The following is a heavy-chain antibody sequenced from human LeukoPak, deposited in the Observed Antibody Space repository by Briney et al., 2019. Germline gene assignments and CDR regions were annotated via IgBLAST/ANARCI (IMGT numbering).Heavy chain of an antibody. J-gene: IGHJ2*01. CDR1: GGSISSYY. CDR2: IYYSGST. Sequence: PSETLSLTCTVSGGSISSYYWSWIRQPPGKGLEWIGYIYYSGSTNYNPSLKSRVTISVDTSKNQFSLKLSSVTAADTAVYYCASGIAVAGTDWYFDLWGRGTLVTVSS. CDR3: ASGIAVAGTDWYFDL. D-gene: IGHD6-19*01. V-gene: IGHV4-59*01.